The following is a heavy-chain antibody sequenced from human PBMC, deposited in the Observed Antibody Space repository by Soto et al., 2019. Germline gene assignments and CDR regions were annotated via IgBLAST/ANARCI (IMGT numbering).Heavy chain of an antibody. V-gene: IGHV3-23*01. D-gene: IGHD3-10*01. J-gene: IGHJ6*02. CDR3: ATGRGGNCYYGMDV. CDR2: ISGSGGST. CDR1: GFTFSSYA. Sequence: EVQLLESGGGLVQPGGSLRLSCAASGFTFSSYAMSWVRQAPGKGLEWVSAISGSGGSTYYADSVKGRFTISRDNSKNTQYLQMNSLRAEDTAVYYCATGRGGNCYYGMDVWGQGTTVTVSS.